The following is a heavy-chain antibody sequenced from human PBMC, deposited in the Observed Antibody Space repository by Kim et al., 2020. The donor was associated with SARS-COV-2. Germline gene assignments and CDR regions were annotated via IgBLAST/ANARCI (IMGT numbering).Heavy chain of an antibody. CDR3: ARESIAVTFDY. Sequence: TYSNPSLESRVTISVDTSKNQFSLKLGSVTAADTAVYYCARESIAVTFDYWGQGTLVTVSS. V-gene: IGHV4-39*07. D-gene: IGHD6-6*01. J-gene: IGHJ4*02. CDR2: T.